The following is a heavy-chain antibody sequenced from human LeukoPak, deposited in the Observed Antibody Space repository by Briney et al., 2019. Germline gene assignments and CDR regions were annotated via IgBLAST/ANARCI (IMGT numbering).Heavy chain of an antibody. D-gene: IGHD3-10*01. CDR3: ARGGSLWFGELLYDEVGAFDI. J-gene: IGHJ3*02. V-gene: IGHV1-8*03. CDR2: MNPNSGNT. CDR1: GYTFTSYD. Sequence: GASVKVSCKASGYTFTSYDINWVRQATGQGLEWMGWMNPNSGNTGYAQKFQGRVTITRNTSISTAYMELSSLRSEDTAVYYCARGGSLWFGELLYDEVGAFDIWGQGTMVTVSS.